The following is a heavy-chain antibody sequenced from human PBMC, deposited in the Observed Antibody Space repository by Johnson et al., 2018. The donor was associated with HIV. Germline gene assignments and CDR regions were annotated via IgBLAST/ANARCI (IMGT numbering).Heavy chain of an antibody. D-gene: IGHD6-6*01. J-gene: IGHJ3*02. Sequence: VQLVESGGGLVQPGGSLRLSCAASGFTVSSNYMSWVRQAPGKGLEWVSVIYSGGSTYYAYSVKGRCTISRDNSKNTLYLQMNSLRAEDTAVYYCARSQPEEYSSSSDAFDIWGQGTMVTVSS. CDR2: IYSGGST. V-gene: IGHV3-66*01. CDR3: ARSQPEEYSSSSDAFDI. CDR1: GFTVSSNY.